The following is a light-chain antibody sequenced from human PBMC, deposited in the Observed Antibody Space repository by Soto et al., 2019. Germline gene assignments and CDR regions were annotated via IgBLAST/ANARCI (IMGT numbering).Light chain of an antibody. CDR3: QQREHWPPIT. V-gene: IGKV3-11*01. Sequence: EIVLTQSPGTLSLSPGERATLSCRASQSVNRYLAWYQQKPGQAPRLLIYDTSNRATGIPARFSGSGSGTDFTLTISSLEPEDFAVYYCQQREHWPPITFGQGTRLEI. J-gene: IGKJ5*01. CDR1: QSVNRY. CDR2: DTS.